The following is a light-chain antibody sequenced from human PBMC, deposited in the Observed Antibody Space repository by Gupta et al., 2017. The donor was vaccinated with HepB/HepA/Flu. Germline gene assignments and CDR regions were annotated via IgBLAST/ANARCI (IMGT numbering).Light chain of an antibody. V-gene: IGLV1-47*01. CDR1: SSNIGSNY. CDR3: AAWDDSVRGVV. Sequence: QSVLTQPPSASGTPGQRVTIFCSGSSSNIGSNYVYWYQQLPGMAPKLLIDRNNQRPSGVPDRFSGSKSGTSASLAISGLRSEDEADYYCAAWDDSVRGVVFAAGTKLTVL. J-gene: IGLJ2*01. CDR2: RNN.